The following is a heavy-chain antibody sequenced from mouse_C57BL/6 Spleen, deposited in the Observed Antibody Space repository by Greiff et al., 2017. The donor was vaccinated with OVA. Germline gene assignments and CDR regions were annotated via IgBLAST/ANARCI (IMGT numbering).Heavy chain of an antibody. V-gene: IGHV1-42*01. CDR2: INPSTGGT. D-gene: IGHD1-1*02. J-gene: IGHJ2*01. Sequence: EVKLQESGPELVKPGASVKISCKASGYSFTGYYMNWVKQSPEKSLEWIGEINPSTGGTTYNQKFKATATLTVDKSSSTAYMQLKSLTSEDSAVYYCARFYGHFDYWGQGTTLTVSS. CDR3: ARFYGHFDY. CDR1: GYSFTGYY.